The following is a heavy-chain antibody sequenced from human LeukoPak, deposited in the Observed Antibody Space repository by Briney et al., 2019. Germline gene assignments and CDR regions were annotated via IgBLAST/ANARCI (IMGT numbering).Heavy chain of an antibody. D-gene: IGHD2-2*01. V-gene: IGHV4-30-2*01. CDR1: GGSISSGGYY. J-gene: IGHJ6*03. CDR2: IYHSGST. Sequence: SETLSLTCTVSGGSISSGGYYWSWIRQPPGKGLEWIGYIYHSGSTYYSPSLKSRVTISVDRSKNQFSLKLSSVTAADTAVYYCARGSGHCSSTSCYHYYYYMDVWGKGTTVTVSS. CDR3: ARGSGHCSSTSCYHYYYYMDV.